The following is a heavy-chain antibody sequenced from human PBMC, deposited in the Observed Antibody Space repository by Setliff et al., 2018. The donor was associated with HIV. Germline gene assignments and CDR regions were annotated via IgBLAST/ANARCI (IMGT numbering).Heavy chain of an antibody. CDR2: ISGSGGST. CDR3: AKDQDYVWGSYRSPWGVSDI. D-gene: IGHD3-16*02. V-gene: IGHV3-23*01. CDR1: GFTFSSYA. J-gene: IGHJ3*02. Sequence: PGGSLRLSCAASGFTFSSYAMSWVRQAPGKGLEWVSAISGSGGSTYYADSVKGRFTISRDNSKNTLYLQMNSLRAEDTAVYYCAKDQDYVWGSYRSPWGVSDIWGQGTMVTVSS.